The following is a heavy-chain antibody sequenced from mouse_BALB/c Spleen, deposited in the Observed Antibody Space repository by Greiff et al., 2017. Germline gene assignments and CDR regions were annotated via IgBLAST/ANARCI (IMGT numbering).Heavy chain of an antibody. J-gene: IGHJ3*01. CDR2: ISSGGST. CDR1: GFTFSSYA. V-gene: IGHV5-6-5*01. Sequence: EVQLVESGGGLVKPGGSLKLSCAASGFTFSSYAMSWVRQTPEKRLEWVASISSGGSTYYPDSVKGRFTISRDNARNILYLQMSSLRSEDTAMYYCARDDGYYPAWFAYWGQGTLVTVSA. D-gene: IGHD2-3*01. CDR3: ARDDGYYPAWFAY.